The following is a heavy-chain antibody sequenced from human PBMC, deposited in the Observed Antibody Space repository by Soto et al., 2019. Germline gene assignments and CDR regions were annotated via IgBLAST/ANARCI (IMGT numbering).Heavy chain of an antibody. V-gene: IGHV4-59*01. CDR3: ARAVRYYDFWSGYFDY. CDR1: GGSISSYY. CDR2: IYYSGST. Sequence: SETLSLTCTVSGGSISSYYWSWIRQPPGKGLEWIGYIYYSGSTNYNPSLKSRVTISVDTSKNQFSLKLSSVTAADTAVYYCARAVRYYDFWSGYFDYWGQGTLVTVSS. D-gene: IGHD3-3*01. J-gene: IGHJ4*02.